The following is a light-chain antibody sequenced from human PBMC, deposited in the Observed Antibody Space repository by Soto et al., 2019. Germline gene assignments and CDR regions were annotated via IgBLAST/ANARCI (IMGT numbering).Light chain of an antibody. Sequence: EVVMTQSPATLSVSPGERATLSCRASQSVSINLAWYQQKPGQAPRLLIYGASTRATGIPARFSGSGSGTEFTLTISSLQSEDFAVYYCQHYNNWPSWTFGQGTKVEIK. CDR2: GAS. CDR3: QHYNNWPSWT. V-gene: IGKV3-15*01. J-gene: IGKJ1*01. CDR1: QSVSIN.